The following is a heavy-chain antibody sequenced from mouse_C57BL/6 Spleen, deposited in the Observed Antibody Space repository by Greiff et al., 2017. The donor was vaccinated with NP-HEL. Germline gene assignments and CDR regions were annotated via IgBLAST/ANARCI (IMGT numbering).Heavy chain of an antibody. CDR3: ARKGNAMDY. Sequence: VQLQQPGAELVRPGTSVKLSCKASGYTFTSYWMHWVKQRPGQGLEWIGVIDPSDSYTNYNQKFKGKATLTVDTSSSTAYMQLSSLTSEDSAVYYCARKGNAMDYWGQGTSVTVSS. CDR1: GYTFTSYW. V-gene: IGHV1-59*01. CDR2: IDPSDSYT. J-gene: IGHJ4*01.